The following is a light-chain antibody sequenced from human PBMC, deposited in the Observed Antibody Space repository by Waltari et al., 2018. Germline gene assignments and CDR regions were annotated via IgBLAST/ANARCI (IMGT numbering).Light chain of an antibody. CDR3: QQYNNFLSLT. CDR1: QSVRTS. Sequence: DIQMTQSPSALSASIGDRVTITCRASQSVRTSLAWYQQKPGTAPKLLIYKASTLESVVPSRFSGSGSGTEFTLTISSLQPDDFASYYCQQYNNFLSLTFGGGTKVEIK. V-gene: IGKV1-5*03. CDR2: KAS. J-gene: IGKJ4*01.